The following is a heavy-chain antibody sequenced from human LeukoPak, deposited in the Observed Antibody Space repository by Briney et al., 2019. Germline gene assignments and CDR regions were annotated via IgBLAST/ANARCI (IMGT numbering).Heavy chain of an antibody. D-gene: IGHD6-13*01. CDR1: GFTFSSYW. CDR2: INSDGSST. V-gene: IGHV3-74*01. Sequence: GGSLRLSCGASGFTFSSYWMHWVRHAPGKGLVWVSRINSDGSSTSYADSVKGRFTISRDNAKNTLYLQMNSLRAEDTAVYYCARDRAAAGLYYYYGMDVWGQGTTVTVSS. J-gene: IGHJ6*02. CDR3: ARDRAAAGLYYYYGMDV.